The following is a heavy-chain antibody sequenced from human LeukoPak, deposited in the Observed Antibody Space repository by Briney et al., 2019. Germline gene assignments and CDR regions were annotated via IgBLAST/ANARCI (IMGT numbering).Heavy chain of an antibody. J-gene: IGHJ6*02. D-gene: IGHD1-14*01. V-gene: IGHV3-21*01. CDR3: ARDSRGAEFYGMDV. CDR2: ISSSSSYI. CDR1: GFTFSSCS. Sequence: GGSLRLSCAASGFTFSSCSMNWVRQAPGKGLEWVSSISSSSSYIYYADSVKGRFTISRDNAENSLYLQMNSLRAEDTAVYYCARDSRGAEFYGMDVWGQGTTVTVSS.